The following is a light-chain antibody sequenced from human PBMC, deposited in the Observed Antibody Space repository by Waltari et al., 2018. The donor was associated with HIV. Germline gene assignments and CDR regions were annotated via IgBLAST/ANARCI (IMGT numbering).Light chain of an antibody. V-gene: IGLV3-25*03. CDR1: ALAKQY. J-gene: IGLJ3*02. CDR2: NDT. Sequence: SYELTQPPSVSVSPGQTARITCSGDALAKQYSYWYQQKPGQAPLLLIYNDTERPSGIPERFSGSSSGTTVTLTISGVQAEDEADYYCQSTDSSITYVVFGGGTKLTVL. CDR3: QSTDSSITYVV.